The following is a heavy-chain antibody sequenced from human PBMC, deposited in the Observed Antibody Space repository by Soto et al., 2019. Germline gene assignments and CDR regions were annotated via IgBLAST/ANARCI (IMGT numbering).Heavy chain of an antibody. J-gene: IGHJ6*02. CDR1: GGSISSGPYS. CDR2: FYYSEST. CDR3: ARLGGYCSSTSCYGYSGMDV. D-gene: IGHD2-2*01. Sequence: PSETLSLTCTVSGGSISSGPYSWGWIRQPPGEGLERIGTFYYSESTYYNPSLESRVTISVDTSKNQFSLKVSSVTVAGTAVYYCARLGGYCSSTSCYGYSGMDVWGQGTTVTVSS. V-gene: IGHV4-39*01.